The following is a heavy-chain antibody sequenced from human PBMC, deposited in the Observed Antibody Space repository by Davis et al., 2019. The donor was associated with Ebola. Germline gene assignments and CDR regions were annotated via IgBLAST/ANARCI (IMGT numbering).Heavy chain of an antibody. J-gene: IGHJ6*04. Sequence: ASVKVSCKASGYTFTSYGISWVRQAPGQGLEWMGWISAYNGNTNYAQKLQGRVTMTTDTSTSTAYMELSSLRSEETAVYYCARARYCTNGVCLGYYYYGMDVWGKGTTVTVSS. CDR2: ISAYNGNT. CDR3: ARARYCTNGVCLGYYYYGMDV. D-gene: IGHD2-8*01. CDR1: GYTFTSYG. V-gene: IGHV1-18*01.